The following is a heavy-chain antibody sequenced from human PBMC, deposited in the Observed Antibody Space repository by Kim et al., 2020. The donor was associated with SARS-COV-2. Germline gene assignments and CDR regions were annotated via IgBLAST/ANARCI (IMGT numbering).Heavy chain of an antibody. CDR1: GASFSDYY. CDR3: ARSSRMDS. J-gene: IGHJ6*02. CDR2: IYHSASS. Sequence: SETLSLTCAVYGASFSDYYWTWIRQPPGKGLEWIGEIYHSASSNYNPSLKSRVTMSIDTAKSQFSLKLTSVTAADTAVYYCARSSRMDSWGQGTMVSVSS. V-gene: IGHV4-34*01.